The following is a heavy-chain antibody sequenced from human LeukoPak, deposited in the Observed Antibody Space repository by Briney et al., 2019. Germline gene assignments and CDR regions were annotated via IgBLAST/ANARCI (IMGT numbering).Heavy chain of an antibody. J-gene: IGHJ4*02. V-gene: IGHV3-21*01. CDR2: ISSSSSYI. CDR1: AFTFSSYS. D-gene: IGHD6-19*01. CDR3: ARAPTFSGWFDY. Sequence: SGGSLRLSRAASAFTFSSYSMNWVRQAPGKGLEWVSSISSSSSYIYYADSVKGRFTISRDNAKNSLYLQMNSLRVEDTAVYYCARAPTFSGWFDYWGQGTLVTVSS.